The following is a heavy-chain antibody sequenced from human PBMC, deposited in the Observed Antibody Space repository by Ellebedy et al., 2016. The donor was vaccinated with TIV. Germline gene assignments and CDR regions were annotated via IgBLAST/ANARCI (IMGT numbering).Heavy chain of an antibody. Sequence: SVKVSCXASGGTFSSYAISWVRQAPGQGLEWMGGIIPIFGTANYAQKFQGRVTITADESTSTAYMELSSLRSEDTAVYYCARVDLYCSGGSCSYYYYGMDVWGQGTTVTVSS. J-gene: IGHJ6*02. CDR1: GGTFSSYA. V-gene: IGHV1-69*13. CDR2: IIPIFGTA. CDR3: ARVDLYCSGGSCSYYYYGMDV. D-gene: IGHD2-15*01.